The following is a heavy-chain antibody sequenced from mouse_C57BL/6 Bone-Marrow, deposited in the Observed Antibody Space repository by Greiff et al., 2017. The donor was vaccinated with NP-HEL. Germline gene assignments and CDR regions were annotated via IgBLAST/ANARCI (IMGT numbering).Heavy chain of an antibody. CDR2: IDPSDSYT. CDR3: ARDDYEYYFDY. V-gene: IGHV1-69*01. Sequence: QVQLQQSGAELVMPGASVKLSCKASGYTFTSYWMHWVKQRPGQGLEWIGEIDPSDSYTNYNQKFKGKSTLTVDKSSSTAYMQLSSLTSEDSAVYYCARDDYEYYFDYWGQGTTLTVSS. D-gene: IGHD2-4*01. CDR1: GYTFTSYW. J-gene: IGHJ2*01.